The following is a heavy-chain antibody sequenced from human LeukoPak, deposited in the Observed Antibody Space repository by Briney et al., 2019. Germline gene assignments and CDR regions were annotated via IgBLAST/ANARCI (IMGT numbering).Heavy chain of an antibody. V-gene: IGHV3-7*01. D-gene: IGHD3-10*01. CDR3: ARATGGSRGSAFDI. J-gene: IGHJ3*02. Sequence: PGGSLRLSCAASGFTFSRYWMTWVRQAPGKGLEWVANIKQDGSEKYYVGSVEGRFTTSRDSAKNSLYLQMNSLRAEDTAVYYCARATGGSRGSAFDIWGQGTMVTVSS. CDR1: GFTFSRYW. CDR2: IKQDGSEK.